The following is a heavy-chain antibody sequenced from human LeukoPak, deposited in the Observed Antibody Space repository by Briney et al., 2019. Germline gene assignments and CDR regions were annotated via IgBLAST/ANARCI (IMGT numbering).Heavy chain of an antibody. CDR2: IYTSGST. CDR3: ARLKGYCTNGVCYRSYYYYYMDV. CDR1: GGSISSGSYY. J-gene: IGHJ6*03. Sequence: SQTLSLTCTVSGGSISSGSYYWSWIRQPAGKGLEWIGRIYTSGSTNYNPSLKSRVTISVNTFKNQFSLKLSSVTAADTAVYYCARLKGYCTNGVCYRSYYYYYMDVWGKGTTVTVSS. V-gene: IGHV4-61*02. D-gene: IGHD2-8*01.